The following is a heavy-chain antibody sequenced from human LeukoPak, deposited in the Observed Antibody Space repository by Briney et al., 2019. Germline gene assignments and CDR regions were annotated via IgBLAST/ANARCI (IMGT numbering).Heavy chain of an antibody. CDR2: IIPILGIA. D-gene: IGHD6-6*01. CDR3: AGEDSSSDRFDY. J-gene: IGHJ4*02. CDR1: GGTFSSYT. V-gene: IGHV1-69*02. Sequence: GASVKVSCKASGGTFSSYTISWVRQAPGQGLEWMGRIIPILGIANYAQKFQGRVTITADKSTCTAYMELSRLRSEDTAVYYCAGEDSSSDRFDYWGQGTLVTVSS.